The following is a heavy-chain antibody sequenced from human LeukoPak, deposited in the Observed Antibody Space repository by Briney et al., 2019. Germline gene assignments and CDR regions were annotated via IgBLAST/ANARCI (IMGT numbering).Heavy chain of an antibody. Sequence: GGSLRLSCAASGFTFSSYGMHWVRQAPGKGLEWVAVIWYDGSNKYYADSVKGRFTISRDNSKNTLYLQMNSLRAEDTAVYYCARVSPRYCSGGSCYSDYWGQGTLVTVSS. CDR3: ARVSPRYCSGGSCYSDY. D-gene: IGHD2-15*01. V-gene: IGHV3-33*01. CDR2: IWYDGSNK. J-gene: IGHJ4*02. CDR1: GFTFSSYG.